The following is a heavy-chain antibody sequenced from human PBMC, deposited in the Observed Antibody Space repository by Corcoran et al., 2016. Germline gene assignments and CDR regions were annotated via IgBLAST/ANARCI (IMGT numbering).Heavy chain of an antibody. Sequence: QVQLQESGPGLVKPSETLSLTCAVSGYSISSGYYWGWIRQPPGKGLEWIGSIYHSGSTYYNPSLKSRATISVDTSKNQVSLKLSSVTAADTAVYYCARTPYYDNSDDYRWGQGTLVTVSS. J-gene: IGHJ4*02. CDR1: GYSISSGYY. CDR2: IYHSGST. CDR3: ARTPYYDNSDDYR. D-gene: IGHD3-22*01. V-gene: IGHV4-38-2*01.